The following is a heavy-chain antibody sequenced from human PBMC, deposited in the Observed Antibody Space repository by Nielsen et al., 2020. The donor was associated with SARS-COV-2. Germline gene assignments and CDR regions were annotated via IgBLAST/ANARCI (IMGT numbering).Heavy chain of an antibody. CDR1: GYTFTSYG. D-gene: IGHD1-26*01. V-gene: IGHV1-18*01. CDR3: AREWELLPSDAFDI. CDR2: ISAYNGNT. Sequence: ASVKVSCKASGYTFTSYGISWVRQAPGQGLEWMGWISAYNGNTNYAQKPQGRVTMTTDTSTSTAYMELRSLRSDDTAVYYCAREWELLPSDAFDIWGQGTMVTVSS. J-gene: IGHJ3*02.